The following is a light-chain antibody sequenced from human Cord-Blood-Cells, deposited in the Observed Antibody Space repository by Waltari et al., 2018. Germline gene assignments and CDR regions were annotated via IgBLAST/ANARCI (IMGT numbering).Light chain of an antibody. J-gene: IGLJ3*02. CDR3: CSYAGSSTWV. Sequence: QSALTPPASVSGSPGQSITISCTGTSSDVGCYNFVFWYQQHPGKAPKLMIYEGSRRPSGVSKRLSGSKSGNTASMTISGLQAEDEADYYCCSYAGSSTWVFGGGTKLTVL. CDR2: EGS. CDR1: SSDVGCYNF. V-gene: IGLV2-23*01.